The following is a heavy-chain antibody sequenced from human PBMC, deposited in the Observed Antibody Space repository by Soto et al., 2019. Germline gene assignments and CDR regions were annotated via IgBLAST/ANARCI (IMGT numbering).Heavy chain of an antibody. Sequence: EVQLVESGGGLVQPGRSLRLSCVASGFIADDYAMHWVRQAPGKGLEWVSGISANSATINYADSVKGRFTISRDNAKNSLFLQMNSLRPEDTAFYYCVKDMKWGGMTTIHYFDSWGQGTLVTVSS. CDR1: GFIADDYA. V-gene: IGHV3-9*02. CDR3: VKDMKWGGMTTIHYFDS. J-gene: IGHJ4*02. D-gene: IGHD4-17*01. CDR2: ISANSATI.